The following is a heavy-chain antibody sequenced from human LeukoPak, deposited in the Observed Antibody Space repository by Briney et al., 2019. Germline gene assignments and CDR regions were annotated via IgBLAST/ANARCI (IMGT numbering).Heavy chain of an antibody. CDR1: GGSISSYY. D-gene: IGHD6-13*01. V-gene: IGHV4-4*07. CDR3: ARQPGIAAAGQGNYFDY. Sequence: SETLSLTCTVSGGSISSYYWSWLRQPAGKGLEWIGRIYTSGSTNYNPSLKSRVTMSVDTSKNQFSLKLSSVTAADTAVYYCARQPGIAAAGQGNYFDYWGQGTLVTVSS. CDR2: IYTSGST. J-gene: IGHJ4*02.